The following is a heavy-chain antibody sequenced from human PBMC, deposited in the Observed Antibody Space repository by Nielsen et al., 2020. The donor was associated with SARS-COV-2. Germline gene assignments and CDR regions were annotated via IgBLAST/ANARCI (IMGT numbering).Heavy chain of an antibody. CDR1: GFTFSSYE. J-gene: IGHJ6*02. V-gene: IGHV3-30*04. CDR2: ISYDGSNK. CDR3: ARDPLLSITIFGVVTHSSGMDV. Sequence: GESLKISCAASGFTFSSYEMNWVRQAPGKGLEWVAVISYDGSNKYYADSVKGRFTISRDNSKNTLYLQMNSLRAEDTAVYYCARDPLLSITIFGVVTHSSGMDVWGQGTTVTVSS. D-gene: IGHD3-3*01.